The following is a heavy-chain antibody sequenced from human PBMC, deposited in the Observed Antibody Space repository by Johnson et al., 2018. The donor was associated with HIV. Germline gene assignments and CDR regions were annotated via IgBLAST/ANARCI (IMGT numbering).Heavy chain of an antibody. J-gene: IGHJ3*02. D-gene: IGHD3-16*01. V-gene: IGHV3-15*01. Sequence: VQLVESGGGLVKPGGSLRLSCAASGFTFSNAWMSWVRQAPGKGLEWVGRIKSKTDGGTTDYAAPVQGRFTISRDDSKNTLYLQMNSLKTEDTAVYYCTTERGDPLIGADAFDIWGQGTMVTVSS. CDR1: GFTFSNAW. CDR3: TTERGDPLIGADAFDI. CDR2: IKSKTDGGTT.